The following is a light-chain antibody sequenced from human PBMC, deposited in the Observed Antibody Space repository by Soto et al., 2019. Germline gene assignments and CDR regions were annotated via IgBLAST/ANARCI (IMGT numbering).Light chain of an antibody. J-gene: IGKJ2*01. CDR3: QQYGSSPMYT. Sequence: EVVLTQSPGTLSLSPGERATLSCRASQSVSGSYLAWYQQKPGQAARLLIYGASNRATGIPDRFSGSGSGTDFTLTITRLESEDFAVYYCQQYGSSPMYTFGQGTKLEIK. V-gene: IGKV3-20*01. CDR1: QSVSGSY. CDR2: GAS.